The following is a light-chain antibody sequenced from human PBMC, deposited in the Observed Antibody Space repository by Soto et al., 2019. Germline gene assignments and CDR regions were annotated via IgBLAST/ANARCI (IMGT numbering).Light chain of an antibody. CDR1: QSVDSNY. CDR3: QNRMNWPLT. CDR2: GAS. J-gene: IGKJ5*01. Sequence: IVLTQLPATLALSPGKGATLSCRATQSVDSNYLAWYQQKPGQAPRRLIHGASDRGTGTRARFSGSGSETDFNLTISSLEPEDVAVYYCQNRMNWPLTFGQGKGSEIK. V-gene: IGKV3-11*01.